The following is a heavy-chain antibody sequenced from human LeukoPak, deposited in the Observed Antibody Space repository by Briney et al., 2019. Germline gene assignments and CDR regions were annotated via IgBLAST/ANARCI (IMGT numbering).Heavy chain of an antibody. CDR3: ARELKVHSSSWTSSRFFDY. Sequence: GGSLRLSCAASGFTFSSYWMHWVRQAPGKGLVWVSRINSDGSSTSYADSVKGRFTISRDNAKNTLYLQMNSLRAEDTAVYYCARELKVHSSSWTSSRFFDYWGQGTLVTVSS. CDR2: INSDGSST. V-gene: IGHV3-74*01. D-gene: IGHD6-13*01. J-gene: IGHJ4*02. CDR1: GFTFSSYW.